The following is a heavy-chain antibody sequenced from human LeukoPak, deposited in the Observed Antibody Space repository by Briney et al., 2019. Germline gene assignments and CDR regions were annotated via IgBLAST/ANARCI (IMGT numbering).Heavy chain of an antibody. D-gene: IGHD3-10*01. V-gene: IGHV1-3*01. CDR1: GYTFTSYA. J-gene: IGHJ5*02. Sequence: ASVKVSCKASGYTFTSYAMHWVRQAPGQRLEWMGWINAGNGNTKYSQKFQGRVTITRDTSASTAYMELSSLRSGDTAVYYCARTAEPIYGSGSYYDSLNWFDPWGQGTLVTVSS. CDR2: INAGNGNT. CDR3: ARTAEPIYGSGSYYDSLNWFDP.